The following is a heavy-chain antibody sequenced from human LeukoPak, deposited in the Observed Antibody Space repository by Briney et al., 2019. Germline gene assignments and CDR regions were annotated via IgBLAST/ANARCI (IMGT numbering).Heavy chain of an antibody. CDR2: ISYDGSNK. CDR3: AKGRRYNILTGYYVSEVDP. CDR1: GFTFSSYA. Sequence: PGGSLRLSCAASGFTFSSYAMHWVRQAPGKGLEWVAVISYDGSNKYYADSVKGRFTISRDNSKNTLYLQMNSLRADDTAVYYCAKGRRYNILTGYYVSEVDPWGQGTLVTVSS. V-gene: IGHV3-30-3*02. J-gene: IGHJ5*02. D-gene: IGHD3-9*01.